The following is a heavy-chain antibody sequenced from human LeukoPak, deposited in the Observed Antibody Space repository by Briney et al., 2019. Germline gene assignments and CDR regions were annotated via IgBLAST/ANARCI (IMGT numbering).Heavy chain of an antibody. CDR2: MYTGGTT. V-gene: IGHV3-53*01. CDR1: GFTVSGTH. D-gene: IGHD3-16*01. J-gene: IGHJ4*02. Sequence: PGGSLRLSCAASGFTVSGTHMSWVRQAPGKGLECVSAMYTGGTTYYADSVKGRFTISRDNSRNTLFLHMNSLRADDTAVYYCAKDEATSGGGLASWGQGTLVTVSS. CDR3: AKDEATSGGGLAS.